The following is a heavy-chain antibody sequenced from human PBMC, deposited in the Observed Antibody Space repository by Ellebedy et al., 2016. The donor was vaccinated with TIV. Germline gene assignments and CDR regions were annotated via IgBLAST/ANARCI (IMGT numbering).Heavy chain of an antibody. V-gene: IGHV3-33*01. D-gene: IGHD5-18*01. CDR1: GFAFTSFG. CDR3: ARDGYMHYYMDV. Sequence: GGSLRLXXTVSGFAFTSFGMHWVRQAPGKGLEWVAAIWYDGSNKYYADSVKGRFTISRDNSKNTLYLQMNSLRAGDTAVYYCARDGYMHYYMDVWGKGTTVTVSS. CDR2: IWYDGSNK. J-gene: IGHJ6*03.